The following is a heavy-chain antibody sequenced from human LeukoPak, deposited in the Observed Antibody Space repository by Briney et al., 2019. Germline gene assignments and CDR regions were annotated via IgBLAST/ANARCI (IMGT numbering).Heavy chain of an antibody. CDR2: IYYSGST. CDR3: ARRGYCSSTSCYEYWFDL. D-gene: IGHD2-2*01. Sequence: SETLSLTCTVSGGSLSSSSYYWGWIRPPPGKGLEWIVIIYYSGSTYYNPSLKSRLTLSVDTSKNQFSLKLSSVTATDTAVYYCARRGYCSSTSCYEYWFDLWGQGTLVTVSS. V-gene: IGHV4-39*01. CDR1: GGSLSSSSYY. J-gene: IGHJ5*02.